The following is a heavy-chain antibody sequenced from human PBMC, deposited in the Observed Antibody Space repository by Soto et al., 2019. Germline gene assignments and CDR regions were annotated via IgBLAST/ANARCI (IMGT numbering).Heavy chain of an antibody. CDR3: AKSTVTRRDEMHFYYYMDV. Sequence: GGSLRLSCAASGFTFSSYAMTWVRQAPGKGLEWVSTISVSGDSTYYADSVKGRFAISRDNSKDTLCLQMNSLRADDTAVYYCAKSTVTRRDEMHFYYYMDVWGKGTTVTVSS. CDR2: ISVSGDST. J-gene: IGHJ6*03. CDR1: GFTFSSYA. V-gene: IGHV3-23*01. D-gene: IGHD4-17*01.